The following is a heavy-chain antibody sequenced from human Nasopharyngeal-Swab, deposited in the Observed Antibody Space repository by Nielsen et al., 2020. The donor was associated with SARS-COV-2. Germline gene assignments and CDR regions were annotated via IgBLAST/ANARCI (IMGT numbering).Heavy chain of an antibody. V-gene: IGHV4-30-2*01. CDR1: GGSISSGGYS. CDR2: IYHSWST. Sequence: SETLSLTCAVSGGSISSGGYSWSWIRQPPGKGLEWIVYIYHSWSTYYNPSLKSRVTISVDRSKNQFSLKLRSVTAADTAVYYWAGGILLPFGDGWFDPWGQGTLVTVS. J-gene: IGHJ5*02. D-gene: IGHD2-15*01. CDR3: AGGILLPFGDGWFDP.